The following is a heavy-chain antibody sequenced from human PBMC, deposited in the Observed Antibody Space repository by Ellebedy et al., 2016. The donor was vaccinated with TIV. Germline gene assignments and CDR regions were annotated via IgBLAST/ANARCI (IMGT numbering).Heavy chain of an antibody. Sequence: PGGSLRLSCAASGFTFSSYSMNRVRQAPGKELEWVSSITSSSSYRFYADSVKGRFTISRDNAKNSLYLQMNSLRAEDTAVYYCARDLGELLPALNFDYWGQGSLVTVSS. V-gene: IGHV3-21*01. CDR1: GFTFSSYS. D-gene: IGHD1-26*01. CDR2: ITSSSSYR. CDR3: ARDLGELLPALNFDY. J-gene: IGHJ4*02.